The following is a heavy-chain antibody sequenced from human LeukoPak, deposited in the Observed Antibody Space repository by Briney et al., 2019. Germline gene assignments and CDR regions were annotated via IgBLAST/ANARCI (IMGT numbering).Heavy chain of an antibody. Sequence: GGSPRLSCAASGFTFRNAWVSWVRQAPGKGLEWVGRIKSKTDGGAPDYAAPVKGRFTISRDDSKNTLYLQMNSLKTEDTAVYYCTTSPLYYYGSGTPYYWGQGTLVTVSS. D-gene: IGHD3-10*01. J-gene: IGHJ4*02. V-gene: IGHV3-15*01. CDR3: TTSPLYYYGSGTPYY. CDR2: IKSKTDGGAP. CDR1: GFTFRNAW.